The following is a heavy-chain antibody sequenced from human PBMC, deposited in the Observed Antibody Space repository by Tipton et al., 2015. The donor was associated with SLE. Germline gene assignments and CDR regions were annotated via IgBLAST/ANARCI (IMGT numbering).Heavy chain of an antibody. CDR1: GFIFSDAS. CDR3: ITVLRANWFDP. V-gene: IGHV3-15*04. J-gene: IGHJ5*02. Sequence: SLRLSCAASGFIFSDASMNWVRQAPGKGLEWVGRIETKAEGETTDYAAPGKGRFSNPRDDSKNTIYLQMNSLKTEDTAVYYCITVLRANWFDPWGQGTLVTVSS. CDR2: IETKAEGETT.